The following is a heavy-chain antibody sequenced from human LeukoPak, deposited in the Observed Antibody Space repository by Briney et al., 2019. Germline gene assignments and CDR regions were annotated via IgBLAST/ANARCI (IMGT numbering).Heavy chain of an antibody. CDR1: GGSISSYY. CDR2: IYYSGST. V-gene: IGHV4-59*12. D-gene: IGHD1-26*01. Sequence: SETLSLTCTVSGGSISSYYWSWIRQPPGKGLEWIGYIYYSGSTNYNPSLKSRVTISVDTSKNQFSLKLTAVTAADTATYYCSRESGAFCPFGYWGQGTLVIVPS. CDR3: SRESGAFCPFGY. J-gene: IGHJ4*02.